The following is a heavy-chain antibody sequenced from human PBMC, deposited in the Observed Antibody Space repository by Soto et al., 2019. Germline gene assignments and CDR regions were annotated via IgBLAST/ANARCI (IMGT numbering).Heavy chain of an antibody. D-gene: IGHD2-21*02. J-gene: IGHJ4*02. CDR3: ARDSIDRAYYCGGDCYQRVFDY. CDR1: GGSISSGDYY. V-gene: IGHV4-30-4*01. Sequence: QVQLQESGPGLVKPSQTLSLTCTVSGGSISSGDYYWSWIRQPPGKGLEWIGYIYYSGSTYYNPSLKSRVTISVDTSKNQFSLKLSSVTAADTAVYYCARDSIDRAYYCGGDCYQRVFDYWGQGTLVTVSS. CDR2: IYYSGST.